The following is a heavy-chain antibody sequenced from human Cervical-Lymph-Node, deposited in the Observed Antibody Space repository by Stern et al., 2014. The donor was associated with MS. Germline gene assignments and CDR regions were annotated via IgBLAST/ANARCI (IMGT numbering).Heavy chain of an antibody. V-gene: IGHV1-46*01. CDR3: AREPNYRGSYYRDYYNFYGMDV. Sequence: QDQLVQSGAEVKEPGASVNVSCEASGYTFRSYFIHWVRQAPGQGLEWMGVINPSGGNTRYARKFQGRVIMTRDTSTSTVYMDLSSLRSEDTAVFYCAREPNYRGSYYRDYYNFYGMDVWGQGTTVTVSS. CDR1: GYTFRSYF. D-gene: IGHD3-10*01. J-gene: IGHJ6*02. CDR2: INPSGGNT.